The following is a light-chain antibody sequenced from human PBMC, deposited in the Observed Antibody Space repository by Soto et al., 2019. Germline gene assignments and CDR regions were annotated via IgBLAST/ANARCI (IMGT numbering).Light chain of an antibody. J-gene: IGLJ2*01. CDR1: SSDVRSYNL. CDR2: EGS. CDR3: CSYAGSSTFLDVV. Sequence: QSALTQPASVSGSPGQSITISCTGTSSDVRSYNLVSWYQQHPGKAPKLMIYEGSKRPLGVSNRFSGSKSGNTASLTISGLQAEDEADYYCCSYAGSSTFLDVVFGGGTKLTVL. V-gene: IGLV2-23*03.